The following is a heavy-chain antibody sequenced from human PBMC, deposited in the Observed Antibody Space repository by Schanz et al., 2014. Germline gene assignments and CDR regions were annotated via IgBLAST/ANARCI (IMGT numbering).Heavy chain of an antibody. CDR1: GFTFSSYG. CDR2: LTEGGGGT. CDR3: AEDHAGSDILTALGN. D-gene: IGHD3-9*01. V-gene: IGHV3-23*04. J-gene: IGHJ4*02. Sequence: VQLVESGGGVVQPGRSRRLSCEASGFTFSSYGMHWVRQAPGKGLEWVSGLTEGGGGTYYTDAVKGRFTISRDSSKNTLYLQMNSLRDEDTAVYYGAEDHAGSDILTALGNWGQGTLVTVSS.